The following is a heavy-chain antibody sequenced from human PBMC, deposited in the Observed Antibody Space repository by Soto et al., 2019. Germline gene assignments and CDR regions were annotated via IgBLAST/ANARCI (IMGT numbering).Heavy chain of an antibody. CDR2: IIPVFGTT. V-gene: IGHV1-69*01. CDR1: GGLFSSFA. Sequence: QGQLVQSGPEVKKPGSSVKVSCKDSGGLFSSFAISWERQAPVQGLEWLGGIIPVFGTTNYAEKFQDRVTMTADESTHTSYMALTSLTSGATAMYYCARGGGPYGLFNEVWGQGTLVTVAS. D-gene: IGHD2-15*01. CDR3: ARGGGPYGLFNEV. J-gene: IGHJ1*01.